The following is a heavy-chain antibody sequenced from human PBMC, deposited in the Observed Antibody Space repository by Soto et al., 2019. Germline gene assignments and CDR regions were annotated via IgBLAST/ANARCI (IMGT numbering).Heavy chain of an antibody. J-gene: IGHJ4*02. V-gene: IGHV4-30-2*01. CDR1: GGSISSGGYS. CDR2: IYHSGST. D-gene: IGHD3-10*01. Sequence: SETLSLTCAVSGGSISSGGYSWSWIRQPPGKGLEWIGYIYHSGSTYYNPSLKSRVTISVGRSKNQFSLKLSSVTAADTAVYYCARVEGYGSGSYGGIDYWGQGTLVTVSS. CDR3: ARVEGYGSGSYGGIDY.